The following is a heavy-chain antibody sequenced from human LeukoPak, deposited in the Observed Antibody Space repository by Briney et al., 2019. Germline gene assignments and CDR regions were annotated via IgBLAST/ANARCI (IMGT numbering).Heavy chain of an antibody. CDR2: IRYDGSNK. D-gene: IGHD1-26*01. CDR1: GFTFSSYA. V-gene: IGHV3-30*02. Sequence: GGSLRLSCAASGFTFSSYAMSWVRQAPGKGLEWVAFIRYDGSNKYYADSVKGRFTISRDNSKNTLYLQMNSLRAEDTAVYYCAKVSGSYCDYWGQGTLVTVSS. CDR3: AKVSGSYCDY. J-gene: IGHJ4*02.